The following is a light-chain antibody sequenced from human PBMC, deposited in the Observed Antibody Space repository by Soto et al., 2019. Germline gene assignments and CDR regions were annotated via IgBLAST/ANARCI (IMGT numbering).Light chain of an antibody. CDR1: QSVGSN. CDR3: QQYKKWPLT. Sequence: ILMTQSPLNMSAYTGERAIFSCRASQSVGSNIAWYQQKPGQSPRLLVYDASTRATAIPARFSGSGSGTEFTLTISSLQSEDFALYYCQQYKKWPLTFGGGTKVDIK. V-gene: IGKV3-15*01. CDR2: DAS. J-gene: IGKJ4*01.